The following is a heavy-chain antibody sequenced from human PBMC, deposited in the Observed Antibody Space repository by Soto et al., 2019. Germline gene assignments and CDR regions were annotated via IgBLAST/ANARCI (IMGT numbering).Heavy chain of an antibody. J-gene: IGHJ5*02. D-gene: IGHD3-22*01. CDR3: ARALSPDYYDSSGYYYL. CDR2: ISAYNGNT. Sequence: GASVKVSCKASGYTFTSYGISWVRQAPGQGLEWMGWISAYNGNTNYAQKLQGRVTMTTDTSTSTAYMELRSLRSDDTAVYYCARALSPDYYDSSGYYYLWGQGTLVTSPQ. V-gene: IGHV1-18*01. CDR1: GYTFTSYG.